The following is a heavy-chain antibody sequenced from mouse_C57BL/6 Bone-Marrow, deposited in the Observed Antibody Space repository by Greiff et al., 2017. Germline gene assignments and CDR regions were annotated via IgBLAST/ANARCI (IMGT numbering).Heavy chain of an antibody. Sequence: QVQLQQPGAELGKPGASVKLSCKASGYTFTSYWMHWVKQRPGRGLEWIGRIDPNRGGTKYNEKFKSKATLTVDKPSSTAYMQLSSLTSEDSAVYYCARDGYYYFDYWGQGTTLTVSS. V-gene: IGHV1-72*01. CDR2: IDPNRGGT. D-gene: IGHD2-3*01. CDR1: GYTFTSYW. J-gene: IGHJ2*01. CDR3: ARDGYYYFDY.